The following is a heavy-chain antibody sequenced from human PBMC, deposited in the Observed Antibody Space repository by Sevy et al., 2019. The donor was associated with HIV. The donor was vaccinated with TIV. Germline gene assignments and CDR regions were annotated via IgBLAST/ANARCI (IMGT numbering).Heavy chain of an antibody. V-gene: IGHV1-2*02. Sequence: ASVKVSCKASGYTFTDYFMHWVRQAPGQGLEWMGWINSNNNGTNYAQKFQGRVTMTRDTSINTAYMELRGLRYDDTAVYYCARDGRYCSTSSCYLVYYAMDVWGQGTTVTVSS. J-gene: IGHJ6*02. D-gene: IGHD2-2*01. CDR3: ARDGRYCSTSSCYLVYYAMDV. CDR2: INSNNNGT. CDR1: GYTFTDYF.